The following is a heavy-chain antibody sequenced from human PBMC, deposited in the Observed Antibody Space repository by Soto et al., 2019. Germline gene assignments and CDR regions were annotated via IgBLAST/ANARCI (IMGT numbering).Heavy chain of an antibody. D-gene: IGHD5-12*01. V-gene: IGHV4-34*01. J-gene: IGHJ6*02. CDR3: ARGGGYDYLDYYYGMDV. Sequence: SETLSLTCAVYGGAFSSYYWSWIRQSPGKGLEWIGEVNHSGSTNYNPSLKSRVTISVDTSKSHFSLKLTSITAADTAVYYCARGGGYDYLDYYYGMDVWGQGTTVTVSS. CDR1: GGAFSSYY. CDR2: VNHSGST.